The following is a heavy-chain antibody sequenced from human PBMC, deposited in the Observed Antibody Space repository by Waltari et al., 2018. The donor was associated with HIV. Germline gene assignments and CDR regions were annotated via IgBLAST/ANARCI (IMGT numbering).Heavy chain of an antibody. D-gene: IGHD6-13*01. J-gene: IGHJ4*02. CDR1: GFTFSRFW. V-gene: IGHV3-7*01. CDR3: ARRQQLTD. Sequence: EVRLVASGGGLVRPGGSMRFPCAAPGFTFSRFWLTWVRQAPGKGLEWGANRKEDGSERHYVDSVKGRFTISRDNAKNSLYLQMNSLRAEDTAVYYCARRQQLTDWGQGTLVTVSS. CDR2: RKEDGSER.